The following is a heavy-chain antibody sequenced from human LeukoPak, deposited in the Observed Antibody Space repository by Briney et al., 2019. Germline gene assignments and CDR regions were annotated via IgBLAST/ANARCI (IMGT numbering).Heavy chain of an antibody. D-gene: IGHD3-16*02. Sequence: ASVKVSCKASGYTFTSYYMHWVRQAPGQGLEWMGIINPSGGSTSYAQKFQGRVTMTRDTSTSTVYMELSSLRSEDTAVYYCAMFGGVIALFGYWGQGTLVTVSS. CDR2: INPSGGST. V-gene: IGHV1-46*01. CDR1: GYTFTSYY. J-gene: IGHJ4*02. CDR3: AMFGGVIALFGY.